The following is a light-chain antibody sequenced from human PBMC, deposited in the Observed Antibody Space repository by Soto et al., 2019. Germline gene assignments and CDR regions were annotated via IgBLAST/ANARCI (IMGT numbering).Light chain of an antibody. CDR2: EGS. CDR3: CSYAGSSSYV. V-gene: IGLV2-23*01. Sequence: QSALTQPASVSGSPGQSITISCTGTSRDVGSYNLVSWYQQHPGKAPKLMIYEGSKRPSGVSNRFSGSKSGNTASLTISGLQAEDEADYYCCSYAGSSSYVFGTGTTLTVL. CDR1: SRDVGSYNL. J-gene: IGLJ1*01.